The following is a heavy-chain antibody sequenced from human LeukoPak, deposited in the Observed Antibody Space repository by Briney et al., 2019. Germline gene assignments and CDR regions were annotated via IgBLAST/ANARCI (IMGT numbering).Heavy chain of an antibody. J-gene: IGHJ4*02. CDR2: INPNSGGT. Sequence: ASVKVSCKTSGYTFTAFSLHWVRQPPGQGLEWMGWINPNSGGTNYAQNFQGRVTMTRDTSISTAYMELSRLDSDDTAVYYCARDSRSSGISWGQGTLVTVSS. CDR3: ARDSRSSGIS. CDR1: GYTFTAFS. V-gene: IGHV1-2*02. D-gene: IGHD6-19*01.